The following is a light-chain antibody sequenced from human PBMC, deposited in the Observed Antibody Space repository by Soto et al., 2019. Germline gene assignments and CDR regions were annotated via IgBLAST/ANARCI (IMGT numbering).Light chain of an antibody. CDR1: QSVSSN. CDR2: GAS. CDR3: QQYNYWPRT. V-gene: IGKV3-15*01. J-gene: IGKJ1*01. Sequence: EIVMTQSPATLSVSPGERATLSCRASQSVSSNLAWYQQKPGQAPRLLIYGASTRATGIPARFSGSGSGTEFTLTISSLQSEDFAVYYCQQYNYWPRTFGPGTKADI.